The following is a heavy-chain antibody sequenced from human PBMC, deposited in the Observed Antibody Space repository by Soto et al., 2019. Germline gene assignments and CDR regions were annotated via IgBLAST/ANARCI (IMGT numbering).Heavy chain of an antibody. V-gene: IGHV2-5*01. CDR1: GFSLSTSGVG. CDR3: VHRRRSNGSSPRGRYYYYYGMDV. CDR2: IYWNDDK. J-gene: IGHJ6*02. Sequence: SGPTLVNPTQTLTLTCTFSGFSLSTSGVGVGWIRQPPGKALEWLALIYWNDDKRYSPSLKSRLTITKDTSKNQVVLTMTNMDPVDTATYYCVHRRRSNGSSPRGRYYYYYGMDVWGQGTTVTVSS. D-gene: IGHD6-6*01.